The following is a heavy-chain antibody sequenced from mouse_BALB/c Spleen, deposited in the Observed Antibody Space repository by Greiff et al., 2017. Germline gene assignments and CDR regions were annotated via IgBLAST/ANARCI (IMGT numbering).Heavy chain of an antibody. CDR1: GFNIKDYY. V-gene: IGHV14-4*02. CDR2: IDPENGDT. CDR3: NAGTVGGFDY. D-gene: IGHD1-1*01. Sequence: VQLKQSGAELVRSGASVKLSCTASGFNIKDYYMHWVKQRPEQGLEWIGWIDPENGDTEYAPKFQGKATMTADTSSNTAYLQLSSLTSEDTAVYYCNAGTVGGFDYWGQGTTLTVSS. J-gene: IGHJ2*01.